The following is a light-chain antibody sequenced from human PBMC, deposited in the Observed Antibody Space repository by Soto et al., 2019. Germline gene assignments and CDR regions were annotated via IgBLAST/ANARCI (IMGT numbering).Light chain of an antibody. V-gene: IGLV1-47*02. CDR2: YNN. CDR3: AAWDASLSAGV. J-gene: IGLJ1*01. Sequence: QSVLTQPPSASGTAGQGVTISCSGGDSNIGSNSVYWYQHLPRMAPKLLIYYNNQRPSGVPDRFSGSRSGTSASLAIVGLRSEDEAVYYCAAWDASLSAGVFGNGTKLTVL. CDR1: DSNIGSNS.